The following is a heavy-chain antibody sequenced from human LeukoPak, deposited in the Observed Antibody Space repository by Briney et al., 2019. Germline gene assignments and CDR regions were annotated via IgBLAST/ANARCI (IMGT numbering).Heavy chain of an antibody. CDR2: INPSGGST. V-gene: IGHV1-46*01. J-gene: IGHJ4*02. D-gene: IGHD6-19*01. Sequence: ASVKVSCKASGYTFTSYYMHWVRQAPGQGLEWMGIINPSGGSTSYAQKFQGRVTMTRNTSISTAYMELSSLRSEDTAVYYCARGYSSGWIGYWGQGTLVTVSS. CDR3: ARGYSSGWIGY. CDR1: GYTFTSYY.